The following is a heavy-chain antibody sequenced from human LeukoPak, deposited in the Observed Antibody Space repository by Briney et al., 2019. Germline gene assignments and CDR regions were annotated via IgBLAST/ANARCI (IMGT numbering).Heavy chain of an antibody. CDR1: GGTFSSYA. D-gene: IGHD5-24*01. V-gene: IGHV1-69*05. CDR2: IIPIFGTA. J-gene: IGHJ6*03. Sequence: SVKVSCKASGGTFSSYAISWVRQAPGEGLEWMGRIIPIFGTANYAQKFQGRVTITTDESTSTAYMELSSLRSEDMAVYYCARGVWLGYYYMDVWGKGTTVTVSS. CDR3: ARGVWLGYYYMDV.